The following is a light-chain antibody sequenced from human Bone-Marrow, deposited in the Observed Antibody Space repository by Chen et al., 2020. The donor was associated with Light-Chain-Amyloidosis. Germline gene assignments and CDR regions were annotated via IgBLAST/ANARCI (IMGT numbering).Light chain of an antibody. CDR3: QVWDRSSDRPV. V-gene: IGLV3-21*02. CDR2: DDS. CDR1: NIGSTS. J-gene: IGLJ3*02. Sequence: SYVLTQPSSVSVAPGQAATIACGGNNIGSTSVHWYQQTPGQAPLLVVYDDSDRPSGIPERVAGCNSGNPATLAISRVEAGDEAVYYCQVWDRSSDRPVFGGGAKLSVL.